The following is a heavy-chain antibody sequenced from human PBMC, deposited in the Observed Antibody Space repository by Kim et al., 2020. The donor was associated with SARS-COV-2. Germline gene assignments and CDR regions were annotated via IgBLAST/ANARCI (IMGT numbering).Heavy chain of an antibody. CDR1: GGSISSSSYY. V-gene: IGHV4-39*01. Sequence: SETLSLTCTVSGGSISSSSYYWGWIRQPPGKGLEWIGSIYYSGSTYYNPSLKSRVTISVDTSKNQFSLKLSSVTAADTAVYYCARQVATFPSLYFDYWGQGTLVTVSS. CDR2: IYYSGST. CDR3: ARQVATFPSLYFDY. D-gene: IGHD5-12*01. J-gene: IGHJ4*02.